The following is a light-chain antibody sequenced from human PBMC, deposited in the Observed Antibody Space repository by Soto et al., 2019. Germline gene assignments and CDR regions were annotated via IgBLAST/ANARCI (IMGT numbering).Light chain of an antibody. J-gene: IGKJ1*01. V-gene: IGKV1-8*01. CDR2: AAS. CDR3: QQYYSYPQT. Sequence: AIRMTQSPSSFSASTGDRVTITCRASQGISSYLAWYQQKPGKAPNLLIYAASTLQSWVPSRFSGSGSGTDFTLTISCLQSEDFATYYCQQYYSYPQTFGQGTKVEIK. CDR1: QGISSY.